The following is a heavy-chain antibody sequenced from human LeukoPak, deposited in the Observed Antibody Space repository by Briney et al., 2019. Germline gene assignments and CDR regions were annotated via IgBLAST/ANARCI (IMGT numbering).Heavy chain of an antibody. Sequence: SETLSLTCTVSGGSIGSYYWSWIRQSPGKGLEWIGYIYSSGSTNYNPSLKSRVTISVDTSKNQFSLKLSSVTAADTAVYYCATMVQGVHTYFGSWGQGNLVAVSS. J-gene: IGHJ4*02. D-gene: IGHD3-10*01. CDR2: IYSSGST. CDR1: GGSIGSYY. CDR3: ATMVQGVHTYFGS. V-gene: IGHV4-59*01.